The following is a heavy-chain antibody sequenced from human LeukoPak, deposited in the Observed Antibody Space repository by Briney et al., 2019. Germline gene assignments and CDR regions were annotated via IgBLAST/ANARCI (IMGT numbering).Heavy chain of an antibody. V-gene: IGHV4-39*01. CDR2: IYYSGST. D-gene: IGHD1-26*01. J-gene: IGHJ4*02. CDR3: ARQGSGNYLSPVNY. Sequence: SETLSLTCTVSGGSISSNNYYWGWIRHPPGKGLEGIGTIYYSGSTYYNPSLKSRVTISVDTSKNQFSLKLSSVTAADTAVYYCARQGSGNYLSPVNYWGQGTLVTVSS. CDR1: GGSISSNNYY.